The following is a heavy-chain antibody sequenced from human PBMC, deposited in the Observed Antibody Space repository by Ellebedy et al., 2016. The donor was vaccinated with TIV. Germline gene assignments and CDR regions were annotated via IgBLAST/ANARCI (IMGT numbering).Heavy chain of an antibody. Sequence: AASVKVSCKTSGYIFTAYHIHWVRQAPGQGLEWMGWLHPSSGGTNYAQNFQGRVSMTRDTSISTAYMELRRLNSDDTAVYYCAAFPYISTSSAYWGQGTLVTVSS. CDR1: GYIFTAYH. CDR3: AAFPYISTSSAY. CDR2: LHPSSGGT. J-gene: IGHJ4*02. D-gene: IGHD6-6*01. V-gene: IGHV1-2*02.